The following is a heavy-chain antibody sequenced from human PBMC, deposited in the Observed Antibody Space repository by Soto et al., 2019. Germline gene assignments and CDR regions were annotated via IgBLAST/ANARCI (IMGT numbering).Heavy chain of an antibody. Sequence: QSQTLSLTCAISGDSVSSNSAAWNWIRQSPSRGLEWLGRTYYRSKWYNDYAVSVKSRITINPDTSKNQFSLQLNSVTPEDTAVYYCARDPIAAAGYYYYYGMDVWGQGTTVTVSS. CDR3: ARDPIAAAGYYYYYGMDV. D-gene: IGHD6-13*01. CDR2: TYYRSKWYN. CDR1: GDSVSSNSAA. V-gene: IGHV6-1*01. J-gene: IGHJ6*02.